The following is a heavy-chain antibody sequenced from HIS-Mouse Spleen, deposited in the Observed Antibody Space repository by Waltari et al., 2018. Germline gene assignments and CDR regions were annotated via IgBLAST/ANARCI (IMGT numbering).Heavy chain of an antibody. CDR2: MNPNSDNT. D-gene: IGHD3-3*01. J-gene: IGHJ4*02. V-gene: IGHV1-8*01. CDR3: ARVYYDFWSGYYY. CDR1: GSTFTSYD. Sequence: QVPLVQPGAEVKKPRASVTVSGKASGSTFTSYDANRVRQHTGQGLGWMGWMNPNSDNTGYAQKFQGRVTMTRNTSISTAYMELSSLRSEDTAVYYCARVYYDFWSGYYYWGQGTLVTVSS.